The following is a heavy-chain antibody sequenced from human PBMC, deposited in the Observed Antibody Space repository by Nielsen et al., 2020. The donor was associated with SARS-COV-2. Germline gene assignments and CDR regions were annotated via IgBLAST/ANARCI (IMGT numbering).Heavy chain of an antibody. J-gene: IGHJ6*02. V-gene: IGHV3-23*01. D-gene: IGHD1-26*01. CDR1: GFTFRSYA. Sequence: GESLKISCAASGFTFRSYAMNWVRQAPGKGLEWVSGISGSGAGTYYADSVKDRFTISRDNSKNTLYLQMNSLRAEDTAVYYCAKDLQSGRNYYYYYGMDVWGQGTTVTASS. CDR2: ISGSGAGT. CDR3: AKDLQSGRNYYYYYGMDV.